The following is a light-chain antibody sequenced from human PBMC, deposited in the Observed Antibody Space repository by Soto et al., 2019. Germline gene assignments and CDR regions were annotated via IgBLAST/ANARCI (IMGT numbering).Light chain of an antibody. CDR1: DSDVGGYNY. Sequence: QSVLTQPASVSGSPGQSITTSCTGTDSDVGGYNYVSWYQQHPDKAPKLMIYGVYNRPSGVSNRFSGSKSGNTASLTISGLQAEVEADYYCSSFTNNNTPHFVFGGGTKVTVL. V-gene: IGLV2-14*01. J-gene: IGLJ2*01. CDR2: GVY. CDR3: SSFTNNNTPHFV.